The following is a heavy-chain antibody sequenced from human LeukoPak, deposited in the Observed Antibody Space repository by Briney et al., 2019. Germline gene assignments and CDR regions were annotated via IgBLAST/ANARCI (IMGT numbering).Heavy chain of an antibody. CDR2: ISGSGGST. V-gene: IGHV3-23*01. Sequence: GGSLRLSCAASGFTFSSYAMSWVRQAPGKGLEWVSAISGSGGSTYYADSVKGRFTISRDNSKNTLYLQMNSLRAEDTAVYYCAKLKPRCSGGSCHTLGAFDIWGQGTMVTVSS. J-gene: IGHJ3*02. CDR1: GFTFSSYA. CDR3: AKLKPRCSGGSCHTLGAFDI. D-gene: IGHD2-15*01.